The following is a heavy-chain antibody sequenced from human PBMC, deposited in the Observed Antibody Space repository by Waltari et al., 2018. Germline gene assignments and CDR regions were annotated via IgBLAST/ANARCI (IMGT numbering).Heavy chain of an antibody. CDR1: GFPFRRYW. Sequence: EVQLVESGGGLVQPGGSLRLSCAASGFPFRRYWFRWVRQVPGKGLVWVSRINSGGSLTSYADSVKGRFTISRDNAKNTVYLQMNSLRAEDTAVYYCATPLAAAAFWGQGTLVTVSS. CDR2: INSGGSLT. D-gene: IGHD6-13*01. CDR3: ATPLAAAAF. J-gene: IGHJ4*02. V-gene: IGHV3-74*01.